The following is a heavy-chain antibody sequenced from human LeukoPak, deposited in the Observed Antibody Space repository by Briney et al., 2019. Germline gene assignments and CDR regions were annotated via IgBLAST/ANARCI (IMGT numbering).Heavy chain of an antibody. V-gene: IGHV1-46*01. CDR1: GYTFTSYY. Sequence: ASVKVSCKASGYTFTSYYMHWVRQAPGQGLEWMGIIHPSGGSTSYAQKFQGRVTMTRDMSTSTVYMELSSLRSEDTAVYYCAREYYDILTGYYKKGPYYYYYMDVWGKGTTVTVSS. J-gene: IGHJ6*03. CDR3: AREYYDILTGYYKKGPYYYYYMDV. D-gene: IGHD3-9*01. CDR2: IHPSGGST.